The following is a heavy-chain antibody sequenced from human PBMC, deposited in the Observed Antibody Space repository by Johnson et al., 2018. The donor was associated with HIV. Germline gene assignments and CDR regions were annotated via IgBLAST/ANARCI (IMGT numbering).Heavy chain of an antibody. CDR3: ANSLLLDAFNI. D-gene: IGHD4-23*01. Sequence: VQLVESGGGLVQPGGSLRLACAASGFTFSSYDMHWVRQATGKGLEWVSAIGTAGDTYYADSVKGRFTISRDNSKTTLYLQMNSLRDEDTAVYYCANSLLLDAFNIWGQGTMVTVSS. CDR1: GFTFSSYD. CDR2: IGTAGDT. J-gene: IGHJ3*02. V-gene: IGHV3-13*01.